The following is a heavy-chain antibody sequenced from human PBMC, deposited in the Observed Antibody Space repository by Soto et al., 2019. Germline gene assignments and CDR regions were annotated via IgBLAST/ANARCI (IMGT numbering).Heavy chain of an antibody. D-gene: IGHD1-26*01. Sequence: SGGKLGKAERVRRLAGTGSGFRLRTCGSCGSWIRQPPGKALEWLALIDWDDDKYYSTSLKTRLTISKDTSKNQVVLTMTNMDPVDTATYYCARGIPRASDYRGQATLVTVSS. V-gene: IGHV2-70*01. CDR2: IDWDDDK. CDR1: GFRLRTCGSC. J-gene: IGHJ4*02. CDR3: ARGIPRASDY.